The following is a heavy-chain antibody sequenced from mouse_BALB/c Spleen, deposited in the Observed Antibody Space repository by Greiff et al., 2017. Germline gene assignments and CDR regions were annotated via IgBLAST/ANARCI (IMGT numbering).Heavy chain of an antibody. CDR3: TRTQPWYFDV. Sequence: EVMLVESGGGLVKPGGSLKLSCAASGFTFSSYTMSWVRQTPEKRLEWVATISSGGSYTYYPDSVKGRFTISRDNAKNTLYLQMSSLKSEDTAMYYCTRTQPWYFDVWGAGTTVTVSS. CDR2: ISSGGSYT. CDR1: GFTFSSYT. V-gene: IGHV5-6-4*01. D-gene: IGHD6-1*01. J-gene: IGHJ1*01.